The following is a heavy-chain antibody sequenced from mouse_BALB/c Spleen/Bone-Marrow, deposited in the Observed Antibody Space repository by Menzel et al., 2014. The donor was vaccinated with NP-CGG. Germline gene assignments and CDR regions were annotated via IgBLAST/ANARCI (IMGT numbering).Heavy chain of an antibody. D-gene: IGHD1-2*01. J-gene: IGHJ3*01. V-gene: IGHV4-1*02. CDR3: ARMHYYGYVAY. CDR1: GFDSSRYW. Sequence: EVKLVESGGGLVQPGGSLKLSCAASGFDSSRYWMSWVRQAPGKGLEWIGEINPDSSTINYTPSLKDKFIISRDNAKNTLYLQMSKVRSEDTALYYCARMHYYGYVAYWGQGTLVTVSA. CDR2: INPDSSTI.